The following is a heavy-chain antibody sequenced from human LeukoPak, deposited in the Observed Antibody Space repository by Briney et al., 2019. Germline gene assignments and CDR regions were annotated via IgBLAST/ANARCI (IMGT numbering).Heavy chain of an antibody. J-gene: IGHJ6*03. Sequence: PGGSLRLSCAASGFTFSDHDMSWIREAPGKGLEWVSYILSSGSTIYYADSVKGRFTISRDNAKNSLYLQMNSLRAEDTAVYYCARDNGYCTNGVCYHYYMDVWGKGTTVTVSS. CDR1: GFTFSDHD. D-gene: IGHD2-8*01. CDR2: ILSSGSTI. V-gene: IGHV3-11*04. CDR3: ARDNGYCTNGVCYHYYMDV.